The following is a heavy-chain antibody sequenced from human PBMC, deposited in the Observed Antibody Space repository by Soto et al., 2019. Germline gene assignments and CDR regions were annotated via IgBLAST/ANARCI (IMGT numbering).Heavy chain of an antibody. Sequence: QLQLQESGSGLVKPSQTLSLTCAVSGGSISSGGYSWSWIRQPPGKGLEWIGYIYHSGSTYYNPSLKTRVTISVDRSKKQFSLNLSSVAAAYRAVYYCARGPVGAAQHWGQGTLVTVSS. J-gene: IGHJ1*01. CDR3: ARGPVGAAQH. CDR1: GGSISSGGYS. CDR2: IYHSGST. V-gene: IGHV4-30-2*01. D-gene: IGHD2-15*01.